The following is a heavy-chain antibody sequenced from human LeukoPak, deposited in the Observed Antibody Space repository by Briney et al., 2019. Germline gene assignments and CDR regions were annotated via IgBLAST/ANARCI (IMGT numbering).Heavy chain of an antibody. J-gene: IGHJ4*02. V-gene: IGHV4-30-4*01. D-gene: IGHD3-10*01. Sequence: SQTLSLTCTVSGGSISSGDYYWSWIRQPPGKGLEWIGYIYYSGSTYYNPSLKSRVTISVDTSKNQFSLKLSSVTAADTAVYYCARGGYYGSGSYYFDYWGQGTLVTVS. CDR3: ARGGYYGSGSYYFDY. CDR2: IYYSGST. CDR1: GGSISSGDYY.